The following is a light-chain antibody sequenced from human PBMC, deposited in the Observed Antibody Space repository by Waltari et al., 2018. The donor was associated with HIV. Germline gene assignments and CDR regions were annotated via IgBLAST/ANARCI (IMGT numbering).Light chain of an antibody. CDR1: SRDVGGYNY. J-gene: IGLJ3*02. V-gene: IGLV2-8*01. Sequence: QSALTQPPSASGSPGQSVTIPCTGTSRDVGGYNYVSWYQQHPGKAPQLMIYEVSPRPSGVPNRFSGSKSGNTASLTVSGLQTEDEANYYCSSYAGSNNWVFGGGTNLTVL. CDR2: EVS. CDR3: SSYAGSNNWV.